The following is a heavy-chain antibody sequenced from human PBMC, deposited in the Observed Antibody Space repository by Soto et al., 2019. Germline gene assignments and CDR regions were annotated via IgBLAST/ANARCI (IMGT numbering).Heavy chain of an antibody. CDR2: TYYSGNT. CDR1: GASISSGSDH. CDR3: ARSFSSDFWSGYYTIFDR. D-gene: IGHD3-3*01. Sequence: SETLSLTCTVSGASISSGSDHWTWIRHHPGKGLEWIAITYYSGNTYYNPSLKSRVTISLDMSKNQLSLKLSSVTAADAAVYYCARSFSSDFWSGYYTIFDRWGQGTLVTVSS. V-gene: IGHV4-39*01. J-gene: IGHJ4*02.